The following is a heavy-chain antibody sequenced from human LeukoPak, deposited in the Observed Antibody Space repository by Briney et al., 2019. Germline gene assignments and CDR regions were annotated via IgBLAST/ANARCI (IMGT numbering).Heavy chain of an antibody. J-gene: IGHJ6*03. D-gene: IGHD3-10*01. CDR1: GGTFSIYA. CDR3: ARVPAKVGSGRYMDV. CDR2: IIPIFGTA. Sequence: ASVKVSCKASGGTFSIYASSWVRQAPGQGLEWMGGIIPIFGTANYAQKFQGRVTITADKSTSTAYMELSSLRSEDTAVYYCARVPAKVGSGRYMDVWGKGTTVTVSS. V-gene: IGHV1-69*06.